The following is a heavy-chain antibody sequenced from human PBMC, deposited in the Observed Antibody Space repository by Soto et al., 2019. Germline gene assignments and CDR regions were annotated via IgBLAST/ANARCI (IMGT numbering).Heavy chain of an antibody. Sequence: PGGSLRLSCAASGFTFSDAWMSWVRQAPGKGLDWVGRIKSKSDGGTTEYAAPVRGRFTISRDDSKNTLYLQTNSLKTEDTAVYYCTTDLRRIAVVVGSTGYFNPWGQGTPVTVSS. CDR1: GFTFSDAW. CDR3: TTDLRRIAVVVGSTGYFNP. D-gene: IGHD2-15*01. CDR2: IKSKSDGGTT. V-gene: IGHV3-15*01. J-gene: IGHJ5*02.